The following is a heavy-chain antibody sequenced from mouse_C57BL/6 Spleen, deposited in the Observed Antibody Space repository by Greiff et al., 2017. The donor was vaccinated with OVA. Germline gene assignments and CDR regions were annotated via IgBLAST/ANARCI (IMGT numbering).Heavy chain of an antibody. V-gene: IGHV14-4*01. CDR2: IDPENGDT. Sequence: VQLQQSGAELVRPGASVKLSCTASGFNIKDDYMHWVKQRPEQGLEWIGWIDPENGDTEYASKFQGKATITADTSSNTAYLQLSSLTSEDTAVYYCTMDGKVYYYAMDYWGQGTSVTVSS. CDR3: TMDGKVYYYAMDY. J-gene: IGHJ4*01. CDR1: GFNIKDDY. D-gene: IGHD2-1*01.